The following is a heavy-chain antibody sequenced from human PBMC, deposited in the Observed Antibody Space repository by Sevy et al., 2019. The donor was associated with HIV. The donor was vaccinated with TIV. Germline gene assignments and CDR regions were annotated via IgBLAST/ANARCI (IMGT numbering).Heavy chain of an antibody. J-gene: IGHJ4*02. V-gene: IGHV3-53*01. CDR2: IYSGGST. CDR3: AREVGSTTNPFDY. Sequence: GGSLRLSCAASGFTVSSNFMTWVRQAPGKGLEWVSIIYSGGSTYYADSVKGRFIISRDNSKNTLYLQMNSLRAEDTAVYYCAREVGSTTNPFDYWGQGTLVTVSS. CDR1: GFTVSSNF. D-gene: IGHD1-26*01.